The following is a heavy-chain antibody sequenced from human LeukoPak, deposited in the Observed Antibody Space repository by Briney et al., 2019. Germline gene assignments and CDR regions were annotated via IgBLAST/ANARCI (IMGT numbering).Heavy chain of an antibody. V-gene: IGHV3-30*02. CDR1: EFNFANYG. CDR3: AKVPGY. CDR2: IRYDGSNK. J-gene: IGHJ4*02. Sequence: GGSLRLSCEASEFNFANYGMHWVRQAPGKGLEWVAFIRYDGSNKYYADSVKGRFTISRDNSKNTLYLQMNRLRAEDTAVYYCAKVPGYWGQGTLVTVSS.